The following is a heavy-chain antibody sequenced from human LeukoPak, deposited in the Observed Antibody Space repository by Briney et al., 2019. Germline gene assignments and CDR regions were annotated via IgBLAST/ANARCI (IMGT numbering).Heavy chain of an antibody. V-gene: IGHV1-69*05. CDR2: IIPILGTA. J-gene: IGHJ6*02. CDR1: GGTLSSYA. Sequence: ASVTVSCKDSGGTLSSYAISWVRQDPGQGLEWMGGIIPILGTANYAQKFQGRVTITTDESTSTAYMELSSLRSEDTAVYYCARVLGYCSSTSCYGGVERYYYYYGMDVWGQGTTVTVSS. D-gene: IGHD2-2*01. CDR3: ARVLGYCSSTSCYGGVERYYYYYGMDV.